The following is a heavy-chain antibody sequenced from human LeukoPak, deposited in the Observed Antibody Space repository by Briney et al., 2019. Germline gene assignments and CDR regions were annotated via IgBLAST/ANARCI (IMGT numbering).Heavy chain of an antibody. CDR2: ISAYNGNT. Sequence: ASVKVSCKASGYTFTSHGISWVRQAPGQGLEWMGWISAYNGNTNYAQKLQGRVTMTTDTSTSTAYMELRSLRSDDTAVYYCARLGSGNYDILTGYPTEDYWGQGTLVTVSS. V-gene: IGHV1-18*01. CDR3: ARLGSGNYDILTGYPTEDY. D-gene: IGHD3-9*01. J-gene: IGHJ4*02. CDR1: GYTFTSHG.